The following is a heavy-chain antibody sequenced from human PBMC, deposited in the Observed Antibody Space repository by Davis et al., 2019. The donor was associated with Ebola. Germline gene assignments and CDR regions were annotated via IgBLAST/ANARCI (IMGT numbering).Heavy chain of an antibody. V-gene: IGHV1-3*01. D-gene: IGHD2-2*01. Sequence: AASVKVSCKASGYTFTSYAMHWVRQAPGQRLEWMGWINAGNGNTKYSQKFQGRVTMTTDTSTSTAYMELRSLRSDDTAVYYCARAGYCSSTSCYSSYYYYYYGMDVWGQGTTVTVSS. CDR2: INAGNGNT. CDR1: GYTFTSYA. CDR3: ARAGYCSSTSCYSSYYYYYYGMDV. J-gene: IGHJ6*02.